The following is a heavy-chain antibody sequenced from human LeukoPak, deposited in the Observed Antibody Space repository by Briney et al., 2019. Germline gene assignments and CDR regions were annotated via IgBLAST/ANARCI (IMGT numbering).Heavy chain of an antibody. V-gene: IGHV3-48*01. CDR3: ARGDRNSSPY. Sequence: GGSLRLSCVVSGFTFSSYWMSWVRQAPGKGLECVSYISSGSSTIYYADSVKGRFTISRDNAKNSLYLQMNSLRAEDTAVYYCARGDRNSSPYWGQGTLVTVSS. CDR2: ISSGSSTI. CDR1: GFTFSSYW. J-gene: IGHJ4*02. D-gene: IGHD2/OR15-2a*01.